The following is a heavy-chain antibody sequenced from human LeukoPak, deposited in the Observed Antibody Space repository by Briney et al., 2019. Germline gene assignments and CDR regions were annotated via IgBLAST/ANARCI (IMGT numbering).Heavy chain of an antibody. D-gene: IGHD2-2*01. CDR1: GGSISSYY. V-gene: IGHV4-59*05. Sequence: SETLSLTCTVSGGSISSYYWSWIRQPPGKGLEWIGSIYYSGSTYYNPSLKSRVTISVDTSKNQFSLKLSSVTAADTAVYYCARGDVVPAAIDYWGQGTLVTVSS. J-gene: IGHJ4*02. CDR3: ARGDVVPAAIDY. CDR2: IYYSGST.